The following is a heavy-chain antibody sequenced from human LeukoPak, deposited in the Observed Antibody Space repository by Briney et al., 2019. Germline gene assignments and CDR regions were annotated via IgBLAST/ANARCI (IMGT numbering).Heavy chain of an antibody. CDR1: GSTFSNAW. D-gene: IGHD3-10*01. CDR3: TTDEGYGSGSSFDY. CDR2: IKSKTDGGTT. J-gene: IGHJ4*02. Sequence: PGGSLRLSCAASGSTFSNAWMSWVRQAPGKGLEWVGRIKSKTDGGTTDYAAPVKGRFTISRDDSKNTLYLQMNSLKTEDTAVYYCTTDEGYGSGSSFDYWGQGTLVTVSS. V-gene: IGHV3-15*01.